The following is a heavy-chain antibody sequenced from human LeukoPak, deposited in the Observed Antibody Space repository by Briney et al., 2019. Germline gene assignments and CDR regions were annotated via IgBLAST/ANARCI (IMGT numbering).Heavy chain of an antibody. D-gene: IGHD6-13*01. CDR1: GFTFSSYA. V-gene: IGHV3-74*01. CDR3: ARVGRSWYPNSFDY. J-gene: IGHJ4*02. Sequence: GGSLRLSCAASGFTFSSYAMSWVRQAPGKGQEGVSRINSDGSSTSYADSVKGRFTISRDNAKNTLYLQMNSLRAEDTAVYYCARVGRSWYPNSFDYWGQGTLVTVSS. CDR2: INSDGSST.